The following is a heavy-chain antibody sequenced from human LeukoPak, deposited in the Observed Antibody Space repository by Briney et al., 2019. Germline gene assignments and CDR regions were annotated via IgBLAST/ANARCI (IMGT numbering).Heavy chain of an antibody. D-gene: IGHD1-14*01. CDR1: GYTFTSYY. CDR2: INPSGGST. V-gene: IGHV1-46*01. J-gene: IGHJ4*02. Sequence: ASVKVSCKASGYTFTSYYMHWVRQAPGQGLEWMGIINPSGGSTSYAQKFQGRVTITADKSTSTAYMELSSLRSEDTAVYYCARVPEWGSTFDYWGQGTLVTVSS. CDR3: ARVPEWGSTFDY.